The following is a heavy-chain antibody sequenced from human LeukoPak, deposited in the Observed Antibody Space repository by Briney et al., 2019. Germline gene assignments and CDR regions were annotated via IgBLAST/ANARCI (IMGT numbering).Heavy chain of an antibody. D-gene: IGHD2-8*01. CDR3: ARGHLYCTNGVCYEDY. V-gene: IGHV3-21*04. Sequence: PGGSLRLSCAASGFTFSSYSMNWVRQAPGKGLEWVSSISSSSSYIYYADSVKGRFTISRDNAKNSLYLQMNSLRAEDTAVYYCARGHLYCTNGVCYEDYWGQGTLVTVSS. J-gene: IGHJ4*02. CDR1: GFTFSSYS. CDR2: ISSSSSYI.